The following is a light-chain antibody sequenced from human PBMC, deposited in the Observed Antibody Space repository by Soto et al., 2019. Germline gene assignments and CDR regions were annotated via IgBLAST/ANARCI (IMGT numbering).Light chain of an antibody. J-gene: IGKJ1*01. CDR2: DAT. CDR3: HQRSNWPRT. Sequence: IVMTQSPATLSVSPGERATLSCRASQSFSNYLAWYQQKPGQAPRLLIYDATNRATGIPARFSGSGSGTDFTLTISSLEPEDFAVYYCHQRSNWPRTFGQGTKVDIK. V-gene: IGKV3-11*01. CDR1: QSFSNY.